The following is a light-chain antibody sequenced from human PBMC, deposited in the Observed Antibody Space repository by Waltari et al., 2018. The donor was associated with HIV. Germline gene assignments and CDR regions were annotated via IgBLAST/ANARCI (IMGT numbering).Light chain of an antibody. CDR3: CSYAGGRVFVL. V-gene: IGLV2-23*02. J-gene: IGLJ2*01. CDR2: EVS. CDR1: ISDIGSYNL. Sequence: QSALAQPASVSGSPGQSITISCTGTISDIGSYNLVSWYQQYPGRAPKLIIYEVSKMPSGVSDRFSGSKSGNRASLTVAGLKVEDEADYYCCSYAGGRVFVLFGGGTRLTV.